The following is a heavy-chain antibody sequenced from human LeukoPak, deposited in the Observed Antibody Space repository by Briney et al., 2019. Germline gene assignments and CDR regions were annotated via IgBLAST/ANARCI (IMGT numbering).Heavy chain of an antibody. CDR3: AKSGHHYDISGYWDFFHV. J-gene: IGHJ4*02. CDR2: IHDSGRS. V-gene: IGHV4-59*01. CDR1: GGSISGYH. Sequence: SETLSLTCNVSGGSISGYHWNRIRQPPGKGLEWIGYIHDSGRSNYSPSLESRVTISIDTSKNQFSLKMTSVTAADTAVYYCAKSGHHYDISGYWDFFHVWGQGSLVTVSS. D-gene: IGHD3-22*01.